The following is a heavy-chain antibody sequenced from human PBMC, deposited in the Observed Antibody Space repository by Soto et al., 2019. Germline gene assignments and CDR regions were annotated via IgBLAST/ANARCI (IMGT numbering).Heavy chain of an antibody. CDR3: ARRGTYSSGWDY. J-gene: IGHJ4*02. V-gene: IGHV5-51*01. CDR2: THGGDANT. D-gene: IGHD6-19*01. Sequence: PGESLKIYCNGSGYIFSSYWIGWVRQMPGKGLEWMGITHGGDANTRYSPSFEGQVTISTDKSITTAYLQWSSLKASDTAMDYCARRGTYSSGWDYCGQGTLVTVSS. CDR1: GYIFSSYW.